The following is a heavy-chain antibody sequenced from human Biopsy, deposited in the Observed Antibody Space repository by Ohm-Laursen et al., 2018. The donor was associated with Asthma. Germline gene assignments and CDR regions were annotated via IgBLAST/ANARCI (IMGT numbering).Heavy chain of an antibody. D-gene: IGHD3-22*01. Sequence: SLRLSCAAPGFAVSRDYMFWVRQAPGKGLGWVSVIYSGGTSHTADSVRGRFTISRDYSKNTLYLQMHSLIAEDTAVYYCARGDSSNWSHYYFDYWGQGTLVTVSS. CDR2: IYSGGTS. J-gene: IGHJ4*02. CDR1: GFAVSRDY. CDR3: ARGDSSNWSHYYFDY. V-gene: IGHV3-53*01.